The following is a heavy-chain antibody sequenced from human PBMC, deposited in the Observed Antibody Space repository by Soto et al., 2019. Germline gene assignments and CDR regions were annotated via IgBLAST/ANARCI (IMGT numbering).Heavy chain of an antibody. CDR3: HREGHGARFDH. CDR1: GFTFSTYA. CDR2: ISDDGTNK. D-gene: IGHD3-10*01. V-gene: IGHV3-30-3*01. J-gene: IGHJ5*02. Sequence: GGSLRLSCAASGFTFSTYAMHWVRQAPGKGLEWVATISDDGTNKYYADSVKGRFTISRDNSKDTLYLQMNSLRAEDTAVYYCHREGHGARFDHWGQGTLVTVSS.